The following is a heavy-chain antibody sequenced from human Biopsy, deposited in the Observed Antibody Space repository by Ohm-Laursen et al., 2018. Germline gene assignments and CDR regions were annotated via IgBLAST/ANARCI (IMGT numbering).Heavy chain of an antibody. Sequence: SLRLSCSAFGFPFHNYAMNWVRQAPRKGLEWVSGINAPGGKTYYADSVKGRFTISRDNAKNTVFLQMNSLRAEDTAVYYCTRAEAGSGSLLYFDYWGQGTLVTVSS. CDR1: GFPFHNYA. D-gene: IGHD3-10*01. CDR2: INAPGGKT. CDR3: TRAEAGSGSLLYFDY. J-gene: IGHJ4*02. V-gene: IGHV3-23*01.